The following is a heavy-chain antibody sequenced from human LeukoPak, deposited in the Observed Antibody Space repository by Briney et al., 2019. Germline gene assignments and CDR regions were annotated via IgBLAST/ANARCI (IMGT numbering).Heavy chain of an antibody. CDR2: ISWNSGSI. J-gene: IGHJ4*02. CDR3: AKAGH. CDR1: GFTFDDYA. Sequence: GGSLRLSCAASGFTFDDYAMHWGRQAPGKGLEWVSGISWNSGSIGYADSVKGRFTISRDNAKNSLYLQMSSLRAEDTALYYCAKAGHWGQGTLVTVSS. V-gene: IGHV3-9*01.